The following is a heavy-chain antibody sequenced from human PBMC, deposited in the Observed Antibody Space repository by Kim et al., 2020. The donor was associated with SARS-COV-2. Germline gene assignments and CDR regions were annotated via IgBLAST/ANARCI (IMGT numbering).Heavy chain of an antibody. CDR3: ARGPSRFYIVATITDYRIDY. J-gene: IGHJ4*02. D-gene: IGHD5-12*01. Sequence: SETLSLTCAVYGGSFSGYYWSWIRQPPGKGLEWIGEINHSGSTNYNPSLKSRVTISVDTSKNQFSLKLSSVTAADTAVYYCARGPSRFYIVATITDYRIDYWGQGTLVTVSS. CDR1: GGSFSGYY. V-gene: IGHV4-34*01. CDR2: INHSGST.